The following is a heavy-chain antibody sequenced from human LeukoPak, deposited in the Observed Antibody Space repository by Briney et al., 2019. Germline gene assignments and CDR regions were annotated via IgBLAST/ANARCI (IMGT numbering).Heavy chain of an antibody. Sequence: ASVKASCKASGYTFTSYGISWVRQAPGQGLEWMGWISAYNGNTNYAQKLQGRVTMTTDTSTSTAYMELRSLRSDDTAVYYCARDQGYCSSTSCYASNWFDPWGQGTLVTVSS. J-gene: IGHJ5*02. CDR3: ARDQGYCSSTSCYASNWFDP. CDR1: GYTFTSYG. V-gene: IGHV1-18*01. CDR2: ISAYNGNT. D-gene: IGHD2-2*01.